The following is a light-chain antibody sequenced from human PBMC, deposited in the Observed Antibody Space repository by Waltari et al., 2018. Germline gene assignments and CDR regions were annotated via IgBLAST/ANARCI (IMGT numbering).Light chain of an antibody. CDR3: QQAHSFPLIT. V-gene: IGKV1-12*01. CDR2: AES. CDR1: QDVRTW. Sequence: DIQMTQSPSSVSASVGDRVTISCRASQDVRTWLAWYQQKTGKAPNLLINAESTLQSGVPSRFSGSGSGTDFTLTISSLQPEDFATYYCQQAHSFPLITFGQGTRLEIK. J-gene: IGKJ5*01.